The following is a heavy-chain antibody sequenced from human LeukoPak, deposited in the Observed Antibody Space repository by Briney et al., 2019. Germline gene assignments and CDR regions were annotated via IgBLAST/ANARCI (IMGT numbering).Heavy chain of an antibody. J-gene: IGHJ5*02. Sequence: SETMSLTCAVYGGSFSGYYWSWIRQPPGKGLEWIGEINHSGITNYNPSLKSRVTISVDTSKNQFSLKLSSVTAADTAVYYCARACSNTSFSGRRGYWFDPWGQGTLVTVSS. D-gene: IGHD2-2*01. V-gene: IGHV4-34*01. CDR1: GGSFSGYY. CDR3: ARACSNTSFSGRRGYWFDP. CDR2: INHSGIT.